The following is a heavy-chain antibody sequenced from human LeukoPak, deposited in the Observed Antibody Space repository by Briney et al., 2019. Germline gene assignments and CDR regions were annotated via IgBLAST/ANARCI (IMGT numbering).Heavy chain of an antibody. Sequence: SVKVSFKASGGTFSSYAISWVRQAPGQGLEWMGGIIPIFGTANYAQKFQGRVTITADESTSTAYMELSSLRSEDTAVYYCARDRIVVVVAATPYYYYGMDVWGQGTTVTVSS. CDR1: GGTFSSYA. CDR3: ARDRIVVVVAATPYYYYGMDV. CDR2: IIPIFGTA. D-gene: IGHD2-15*01. J-gene: IGHJ6*02. V-gene: IGHV1-69*01.